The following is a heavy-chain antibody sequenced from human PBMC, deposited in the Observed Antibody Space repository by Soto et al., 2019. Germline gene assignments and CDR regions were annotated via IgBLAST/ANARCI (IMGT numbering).Heavy chain of an antibody. Sequence: QVQLVESGGGVVQPGRSLRLSCAASGFTFSSYAIHWVRQAPGEGLEWVAFISYDGSNKDYADSVKGRFTISRDNSKNTVFVEMNSLRVEDTAMYYCARGTTTVTTKYYFDYWGQGTLVTVSS. CDR2: ISYDGSNK. CDR1: GFTFSSYA. V-gene: IGHV3-30*04. J-gene: IGHJ4*02. D-gene: IGHD4-17*01. CDR3: ARGTTTVTTKYYFDY.